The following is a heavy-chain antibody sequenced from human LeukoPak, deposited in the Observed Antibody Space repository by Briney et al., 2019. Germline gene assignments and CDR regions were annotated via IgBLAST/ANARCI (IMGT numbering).Heavy chain of an antibody. Sequence: PGGSLRLSCSASGFSVSTYAMGWVRQTPVRGLEWVASIASSGNIMYAESPKGRFTISRDSSTNTVFLQINSLRAEDTAVYHCAKYLQPNGAPYALDFWGQGTKVTVSS. V-gene: IGHV3-23*01. D-gene: IGHD2-8*01. CDR2: IASSGNI. CDR1: GFSVSTYA. J-gene: IGHJ3*01. CDR3: AKYLQPNGAPYALDF.